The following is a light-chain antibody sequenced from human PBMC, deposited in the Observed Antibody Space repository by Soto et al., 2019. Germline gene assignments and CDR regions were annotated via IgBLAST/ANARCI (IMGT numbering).Light chain of an antibody. CDR1: STDVGGYNY. V-gene: IGLV2-14*01. J-gene: IGLJ2*01. Sequence: QSVLTQPASVSGSPGQSITISCTGASTDVGGYNYVSWYQQYPGKAPKLLIYEVTNRASGVSNRFSGSKSGNTASLTISGLQAEDEADYYCSSYTSSSTRVFGGGTKVTVL. CDR3: SSYTSSSTRV. CDR2: EVT.